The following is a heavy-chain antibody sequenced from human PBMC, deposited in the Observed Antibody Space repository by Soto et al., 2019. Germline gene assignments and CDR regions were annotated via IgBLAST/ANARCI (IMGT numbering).Heavy chain of an antibody. J-gene: IGHJ6*02. CDR2: IIPFFGTI. CDR1: GGTFSTYA. D-gene: IGHD4-17*01. CDR3: SRTPKADYGGDAQGPNYYYYGMVV. Sequence: QVQLVQSGAEVKKPGSSVKVSCKASGGTFSTYAISWVRQAPGQGLEWMGGIIPFFGTINYAQKFQGRVTMPAEESTSSADMELISLRNEDKAVYYCSRTPKADYGGDAQGPNYYYYGMVVWGQGTTVTVSS. V-gene: IGHV1-69*01.